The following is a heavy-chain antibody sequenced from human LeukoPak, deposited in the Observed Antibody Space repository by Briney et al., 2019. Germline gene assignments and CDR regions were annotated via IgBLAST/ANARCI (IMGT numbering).Heavy chain of an antibody. Sequence: PGRSLRLSCAASGFTFSSYGMHWVRQAPGKGLEWVAVIWYDGSNKYYADSVKGRFTISRDNSKNTLYLQMNSLRAEDTAVYYCAKEVLWSLGPHFDYWGQGTLVTVSS. V-gene: IGHV3-33*06. D-gene: IGHD3-10*01. J-gene: IGHJ4*02. CDR1: GFTFSSYG. CDR2: IWYDGSNK. CDR3: AKEVLWSLGPHFDY.